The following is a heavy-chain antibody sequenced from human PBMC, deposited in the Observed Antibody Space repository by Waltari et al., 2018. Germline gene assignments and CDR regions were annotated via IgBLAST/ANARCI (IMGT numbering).Heavy chain of an antibody. CDR2: ISSSSGYI. Sequence: EVQLVESGGGLVKPGGSLRLSCPASGFTFSHYNINWVRQPPGKGLEWVSSISSSSGYIYYTDSVKGRFTVSRDNAKNSLYLQMNSLRADDTAVYYCAREGSIGGFDYWGQGTLVTVSS. J-gene: IGHJ4*02. CDR3: AREGSIGGFDY. V-gene: IGHV3-21*06. D-gene: IGHD3-16*01. CDR1: GFTFSHYN.